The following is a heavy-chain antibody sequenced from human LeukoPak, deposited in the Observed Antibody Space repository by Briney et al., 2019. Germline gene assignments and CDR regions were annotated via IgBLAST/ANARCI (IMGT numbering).Heavy chain of an antibody. J-gene: IGHJ6*03. CDR2: ISSSGSII. CDR3: ARDPYSGGYGAYYYYYMDV. V-gene: IGHV3-48*03. D-gene: IGHD6-19*01. CDR1: GFTFSSYE. Sequence: GGSLRLSCAASGFTFSSYEMNWVRQAPGKGLEWVSYISSSGSIIYYADSVKGRFTISRDNAENSLYLQMNSLRDEDTAVYYCARDPYSGGYGAYYYYYMDVWGKGTTVTVSS.